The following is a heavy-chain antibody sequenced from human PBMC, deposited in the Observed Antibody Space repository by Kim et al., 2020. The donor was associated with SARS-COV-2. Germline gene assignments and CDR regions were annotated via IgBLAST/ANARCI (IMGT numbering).Heavy chain of an antibody. J-gene: IGHJ5*01. Sequence: GGSLRLSCAASGFTFSSYGIHWVRQAPGKGLEWVAVISYDGSNKYYADSVKGRFTISRDNSKNTLYLQMNSLRAEDTAVYYCAKDRIIAASRGNWFDSGG. V-gene: IGHV3-30*18. CDR1: GFTFSSYG. CDR3: AKDRIIAASRGNWFDS. CDR2: ISYDGSNK. D-gene: IGHD6-13*01.